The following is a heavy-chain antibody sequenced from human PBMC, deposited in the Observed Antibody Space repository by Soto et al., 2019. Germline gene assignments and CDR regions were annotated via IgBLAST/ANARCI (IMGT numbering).Heavy chain of an antibody. CDR2: IIPILGIA. V-gene: IGHV1-69*02. CDR3: ASGINCSSTSCYAYYYYYMDV. J-gene: IGHJ6*03. D-gene: IGHD2-2*01. Sequence: ASVKVSCKASGGTFSSYTISWVRQAPGQGLEWMGRIIPILGIANYAQKFQGRVTITADKSTSTAYMELSSLRSEDTAVYYCASGINCSSTSCYAYYYYYMDVWGKGTTVTVSS. CDR1: GGTFSSYT.